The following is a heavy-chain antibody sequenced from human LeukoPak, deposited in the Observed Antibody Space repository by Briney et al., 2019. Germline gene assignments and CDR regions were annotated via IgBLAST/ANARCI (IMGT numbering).Heavy chain of an antibody. J-gene: IGHJ4*02. V-gene: IGHV1-46*01. D-gene: IGHD2-2*01. Sequence: ASVKVSYKASGYTFTSYYMHWVRQAPGQGLEWMGIINPSGGSTSYAQKFQGRVTMTRDMSTSTVYMELSSLRSEDTAVYYCARVGYCSSTSCYSTFDYWGQGTLVTVSS. CDR1: GYTFTSYY. CDR3: ARVGYCSSTSCYSTFDY. CDR2: INPSGGST.